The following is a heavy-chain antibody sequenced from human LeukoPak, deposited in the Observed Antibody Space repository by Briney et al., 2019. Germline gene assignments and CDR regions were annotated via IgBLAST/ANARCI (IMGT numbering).Heavy chain of an antibody. D-gene: IGHD1-26*01. CDR3: ARDVAATLLYFDY. CDR1: GFTFSDYY. J-gene: IGHJ4*02. Sequence: PGGSLRLSCAASGFTFSDYYMSWIRQAPGKGLEWVSYISSSDSTIYYADSVKGRFTISRDNAKNSLYLQMNSLRAEDTAVYYCARDVAATLLYFDYWGQGTLVTVSS. CDR2: ISSSDSTI. V-gene: IGHV3-11*01.